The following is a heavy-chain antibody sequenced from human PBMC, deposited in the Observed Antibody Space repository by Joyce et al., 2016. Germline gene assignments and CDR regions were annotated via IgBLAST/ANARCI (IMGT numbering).Heavy chain of an antibody. CDR1: GFTFSSYW. CDR2: ISRDESST. Sequence: EVQLVESGGGLVQPGGSLRLSCTASGFTFSSYWMHWVRQVSGKGLVWVSHISRDESSTSYADSVKGRFTISRDNAKNTLYLHMNSLRTEDTAVYYCARTGGSYYDYYYYGLDVWGQGTTVIVSS. D-gene: IGHD1-26*01. V-gene: IGHV3-74*01. J-gene: IGHJ6*02. CDR3: ARTGGSYYDYYYYGLDV.